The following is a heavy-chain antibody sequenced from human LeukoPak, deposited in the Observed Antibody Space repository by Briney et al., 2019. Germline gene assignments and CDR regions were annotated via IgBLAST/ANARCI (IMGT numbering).Heavy chain of an antibody. J-gene: IGHJ6*02. V-gene: IGHV3-30*18. Sequence: GGSLRLSCAASGFTFSSYGMRWVRQAPGKGLEWVAVISYDGSNKYYADSVKGRFTISRDNSKNTLYLQMNSLRAEDTAVYYCAKDGTGSGSSLYGMDVWGQGTTVTVSS. CDR3: AKDGTGSGSSLYGMDV. CDR2: ISYDGSNK. CDR1: GFTFSSYG. D-gene: IGHD3-10*01.